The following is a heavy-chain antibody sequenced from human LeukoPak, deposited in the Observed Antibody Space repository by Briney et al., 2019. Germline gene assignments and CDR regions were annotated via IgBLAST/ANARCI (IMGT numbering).Heavy chain of an antibody. Sequence: GASVKVSCRASGGTFNTCAINWVRQAPGQGLEWMGGIIPVFGTANYAQKFQGRVTITTDESTSTAYMELSSLRSEDTAVYYCVRDQDTNNWFDPWGQGTLVTVSS. D-gene: IGHD2-8*01. CDR3: VRDQDTNNWFDP. J-gene: IGHJ5*02. CDR2: IIPVFGTA. V-gene: IGHV1-69*05. CDR1: GGTFNTCA.